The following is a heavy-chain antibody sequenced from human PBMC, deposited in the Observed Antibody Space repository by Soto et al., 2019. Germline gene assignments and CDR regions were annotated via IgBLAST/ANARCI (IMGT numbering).Heavy chain of an antibody. J-gene: IGHJ6*02. V-gene: IGHV3-21*01. Sequence: GGSLRLSCVGSGFTFSTYSINWVRQAPGKGLEWVSSISSRSDIYYADSVKGRFTISRDNAKNSVSLRMNSLRAEDTAVYYCAREYTAWPLAYGLDVWGQGTTVTVSS. D-gene: IGHD2-2*02. CDR1: GFTFSTYS. CDR2: ISSRSDI. CDR3: AREYTAWPLAYGLDV.